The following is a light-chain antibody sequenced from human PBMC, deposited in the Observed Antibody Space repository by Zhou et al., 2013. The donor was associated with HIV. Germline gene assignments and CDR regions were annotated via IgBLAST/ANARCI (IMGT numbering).Light chain of an antibody. CDR3: QQTNSFPWT. V-gene: IGKV1D-12*01. J-gene: IGKJ1*01. CDR1: QALDGW. CDR2: GAS. Sequence: DIQMTQSPSSVSASVGDRVTITCRASQALDGWLVWYQQKPGKAPKLLIYGASSLQSGVPSRFSGSGSGTEFALTISSLQPDDFATYYCQQTNSFPWTFGQGTKVEVK.